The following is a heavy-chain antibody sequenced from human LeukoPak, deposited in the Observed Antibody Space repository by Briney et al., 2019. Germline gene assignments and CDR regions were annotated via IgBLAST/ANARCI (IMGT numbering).Heavy chain of an antibody. Sequence: GGSLRLSCAASGFTFSSYAMSWVRQAPGKGLEWVSAISGSGGSTYYADSVKGRFTISRDNPKNTLYLQMNSLRAEDTAVYYCAKVGFGSGHSGYDYSDYWGQGTLVTVSS. V-gene: IGHV3-23*01. CDR1: GFTFSSYA. D-gene: IGHD5-12*01. J-gene: IGHJ4*02. CDR3: AKVGFGSGHSGYDYSDY. CDR2: ISGSGGST.